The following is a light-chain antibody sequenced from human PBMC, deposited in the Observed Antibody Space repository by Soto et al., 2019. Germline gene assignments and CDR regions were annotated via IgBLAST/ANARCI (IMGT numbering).Light chain of an antibody. CDR3: QSYDSSLSGYV. J-gene: IGLJ1*01. V-gene: IGLV1-40*01. CDR2: ANS. CDR1: SSNIWAGYD. Sequence: QSVLTQPPSVSGAPGQRVTISCTGSSSNIWAGYDVHWYQQLPGTAPKLLIYANSNRPSGVPDRFSVSKSGTSASLAITGLQAEDEADYYCQSYDSSLSGYVFGTGTKVTVL.